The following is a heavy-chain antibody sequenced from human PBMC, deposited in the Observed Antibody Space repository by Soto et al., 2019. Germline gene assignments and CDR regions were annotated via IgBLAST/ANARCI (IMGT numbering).Heavy chain of an antibody. V-gene: IGHV4-4*02. Sequence: QVQLQESGPGLVKPSGTLSLTCAVSGGSISSSNWWSWVRQPPGKGLEWIGEIYHSGSTNYNPSLKSRVTISVDKSKNQFSLKLSSVTAADTAVYYCARIPFEYSSSSGEIYYYYYGMDVWGLGTTVTVSS. CDR1: GGSISSSNW. CDR2: IYHSGST. CDR3: ARIPFEYSSSSGEIYYYYYGMDV. J-gene: IGHJ6*02. D-gene: IGHD6-6*01.